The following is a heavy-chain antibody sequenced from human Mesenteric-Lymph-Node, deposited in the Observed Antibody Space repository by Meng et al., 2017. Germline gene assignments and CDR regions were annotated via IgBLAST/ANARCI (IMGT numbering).Heavy chain of an antibody. D-gene: IGHD6-13*01. CDR2: ISPNGGT. CDR3: ARDDDVAAAGPYFDY. J-gene: IGHJ4*02. V-gene: IGHV1-2*02. CDR1: GSTFTGYY. Sequence: ASVKVSCKASGSTFTGYYLHWVRQAPGQGLEWMGWISPNGGTNYAQKFQGRVTMTRDTSISTAYMELSRLRSDDTAVYYCARDDDVAAAGPYFDYWGQGTLVTVSS.